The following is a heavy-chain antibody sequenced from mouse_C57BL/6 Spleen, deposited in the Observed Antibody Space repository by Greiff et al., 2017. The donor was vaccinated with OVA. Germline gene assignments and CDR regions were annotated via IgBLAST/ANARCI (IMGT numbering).Heavy chain of an antibody. Sequence: EVKVVESGAGLVKPGGSLKLSCAASGFTFSSYAMSWVRQTPEKRLEWVAYISSGGDYIYYADTVKGRFTISRDNARNTLYLQMSSLKSEDTAMYYCTRDYYGSSYPFDYWGQGTTLTVSS. V-gene: IGHV5-9-1*02. J-gene: IGHJ2*01. D-gene: IGHD1-1*01. CDR1: GFTFSSYA. CDR2: ISSGGDYI. CDR3: TRDYYGSSYPFDY.